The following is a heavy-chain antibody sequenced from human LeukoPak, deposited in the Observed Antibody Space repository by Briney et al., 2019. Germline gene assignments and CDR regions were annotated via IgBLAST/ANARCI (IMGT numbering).Heavy chain of an antibody. CDR2: ISSSSSTI. D-gene: IGHD3-22*01. J-gene: IGHJ4*02. CDR3: ARDGAYYDSSIFTFDY. Sequence: PGGSLRLSCAASGFTFSSYSMNWVRQAPGKGLEWVSYISSSSSTIYYADSVKGRFTISRDNAKNSLYLQMNSLRAEDTAVYYCARDGAYYDSSIFTFDYWGQGTLVTVSS. V-gene: IGHV3-48*01. CDR1: GFTFSSYS.